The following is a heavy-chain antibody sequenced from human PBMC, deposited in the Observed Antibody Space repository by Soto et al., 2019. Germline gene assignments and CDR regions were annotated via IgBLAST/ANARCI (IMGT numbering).Heavy chain of an antibody. CDR2: IYSGGAT. D-gene: IGHD1-26*01. V-gene: IGHV3-66*04. CDR1: GFTVSSNY. Sequence: GGSLRLSCAASGFTVSSNYMTWVRQAPGKGLEWVSVIYSGGATYYADSVKGRFTISRDNSKNTLYLQMNSLRAEDTAVYYCARPTSNYANDYGMAVWGQGTTVTVSS. CDR3: ARPTSNYANDYGMAV. J-gene: IGHJ6*02.